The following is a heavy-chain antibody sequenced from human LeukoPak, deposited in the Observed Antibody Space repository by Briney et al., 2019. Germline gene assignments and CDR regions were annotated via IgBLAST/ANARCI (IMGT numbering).Heavy chain of an antibody. CDR3: ARDIRSVGEILYFDY. V-gene: IGHV4-59*01. CDR2: FHYSGSA. D-gene: IGHD1-26*01. Sequence: PSETLSLTCTVSGDSISSYHWSWIRQPPGKGLEWKAYFHYSGSATYNPSLKSRVTISMDTSKNQFSLKLSSVSPADTAVYYCARDIRSVGEILYFDYWGQGALVTVSS. CDR1: GDSISSYH. J-gene: IGHJ4*02.